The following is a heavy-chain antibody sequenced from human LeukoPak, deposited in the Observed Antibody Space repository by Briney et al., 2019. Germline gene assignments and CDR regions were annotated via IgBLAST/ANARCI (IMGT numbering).Heavy chain of an antibody. CDR2: ISYDGSNK. CDR1: GFTFSSCA. Sequence: GGSLRLSCAASGFTFSSCAMHWVRQAPGKGLEWVALISYDGSNKYYADSVKGRFTISRDNAKNSLYLQMNSLRAEDTAVYYCARDKAPYSSSWYVDAFDIWGQGTMVTVSS. D-gene: IGHD6-13*01. CDR3: ARDKAPYSSSWYVDAFDI. V-gene: IGHV3-30*04. J-gene: IGHJ3*02.